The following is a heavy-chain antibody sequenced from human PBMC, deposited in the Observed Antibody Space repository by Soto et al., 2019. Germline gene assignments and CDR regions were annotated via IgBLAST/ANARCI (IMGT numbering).Heavy chain of an antibody. J-gene: IGHJ6*02. CDR3: ARVAGYCSSTSCYGYYYYGMDV. CDR2: INPSGGST. CDR1: GYTFTGYY. V-gene: IGHV1-46*01. D-gene: IGHD2-2*01. Sequence: ASVKVSCKASGYTFTGYYMHWVRQAPGQGLEWMGIINPSGGSTSYAQKFQGRVTMTRDTSTSTVYMELSSLRSEDTAVYYCARVAGYCSSTSCYGYYYYGMDVWGQGTTVTVSS.